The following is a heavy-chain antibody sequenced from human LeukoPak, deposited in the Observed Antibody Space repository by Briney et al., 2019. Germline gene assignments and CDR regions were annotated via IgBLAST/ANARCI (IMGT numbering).Heavy chain of an antibody. D-gene: IGHD2-2*01. CDR2: ISSSSSYI. V-gene: IGHV3-21*01. CDR3: ATSCSTSCYADIDP. CDR1: EFTFSSYS. Sequence: GGSLRLSCAASEFTFSSYSMNWVRQAPGKGLEWVSSISSSSSYIYYADSVKGRFTISRDNAKNSLYLQMNSLRAEDTAVYYCATSCSTSCYADIDPWGQGTLVTVSS. J-gene: IGHJ5*02.